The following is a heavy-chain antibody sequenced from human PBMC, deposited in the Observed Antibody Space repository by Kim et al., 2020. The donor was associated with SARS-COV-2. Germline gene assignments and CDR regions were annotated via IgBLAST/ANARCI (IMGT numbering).Heavy chain of an antibody. CDR1: GFTFSSYA. CDR3: ARDHKKHTIFGVVIIPRYYYYGMDV. J-gene: IGHJ6*04. Sequence: GGSLSLSCAASGFTFSSYAMHWVRQAPGKGLEWVAVISYDGSNKYYADSVKGRFTISRDNSKNTLYLQMNSLRAEDTAVYYCARDHKKHTIFGVVIIPRYYYYGMDVWGKGTTVTVSS. CDR2: ISYDGSNK. D-gene: IGHD3-3*01. V-gene: IGHV3-30*04.